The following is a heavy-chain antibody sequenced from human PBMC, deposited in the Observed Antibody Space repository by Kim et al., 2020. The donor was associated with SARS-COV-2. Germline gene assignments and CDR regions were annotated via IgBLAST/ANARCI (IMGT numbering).Heavy chain of an antibody. CDR1: GFTFSDYY. Sequence: GGSLRLSCAASGFTFSDYYMSWIRQAPGKGLEWVSYISSSGSTIYYADSVKGRFTISRDNAKNSLYLQMNSLRAEDTAVYYCARDWNYYYDSSGYYYSDPYFDYWGQGTLVTVSS. J-gene: IGHJ4*02. D-gene: IGHD3-22*01. CDR2: ISSSGSTI. V-gene: IGHV3-11*01. CDR3: ARDWNYYYDSSGYYYSDPYFDY.